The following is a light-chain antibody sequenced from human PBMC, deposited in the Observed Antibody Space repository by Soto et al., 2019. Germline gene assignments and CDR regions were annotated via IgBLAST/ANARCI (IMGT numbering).Light chain of an antibody. CDR2: GAS. CDR1: QSVSSN. CDR3: QQSNNWPPT. Sequence: EIVMTQSPATLSVSPGERATLSCRASQSVSSNLAWYQQKPGQAPRLLIYGASTRATGIPARFSGIRSATDFTLTISSLQSEDFALYYCQQSNNWPPTFGQGTRLEIK. V-gene: IGKV3-15*01. J-gene: IGKJ5*01.